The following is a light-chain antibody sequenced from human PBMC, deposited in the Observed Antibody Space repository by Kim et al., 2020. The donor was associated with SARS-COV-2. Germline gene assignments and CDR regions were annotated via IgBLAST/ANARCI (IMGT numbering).Light chain of an antibody. V-gene: IGKV3-20*01. Sequence: SPGEVATPSCRASQSVSSSYLAWYQQKPGQAPRLLVYGASSRATGIPDRFSGSGSGTDFTLTISRLEPEDFAVYYCQQYGSSPWTFGQGTKVEIK. J-gene: IGKJ1*01. CDR2: GAS. CDR3: QQYGSSPWT. CDR1: QSVSSSY.